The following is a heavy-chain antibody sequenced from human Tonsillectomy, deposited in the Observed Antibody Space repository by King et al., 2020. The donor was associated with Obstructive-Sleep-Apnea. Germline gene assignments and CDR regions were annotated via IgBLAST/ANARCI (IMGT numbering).Heavy chain of an antibody. CDR2: IHHSGST. CDR3: ARGGDSGSYPRQFDL. J-gene: IGHJ4*02. D-gene: IGHD3-10*01. Sequence: QLQESGSGLVKPSQTLSLTCAVSGGSISSDGYSWSWIRQPPGKGLEWIGYIHHSGSTYYSPSLNRRVTISVDRSKNQFSLSLRSVTAADTAVYYCARGGDSGSYPRQFDLWGQGTLVTVSS. CDR1: GGSISSDGYS. V-gene: IGHV4-30-2*01.